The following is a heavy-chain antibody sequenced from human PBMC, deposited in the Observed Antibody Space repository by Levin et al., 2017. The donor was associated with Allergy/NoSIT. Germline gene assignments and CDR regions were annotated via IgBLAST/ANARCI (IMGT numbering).Heavy chain of an antibody. D-gene: IGHD6-13*01. J-gene: IGHJ4*02. CDR1: GFTVSSHY. CDR3: ARGFGSSTSWPYY. CDR2: LYSGGST. V-gene: IGHV3-66*01. Sequence: PGESLKISCAASGFTVSSHYMNWVRQAPGKGLEWVSLLYSGGSTYYTDSVKGRFIISRDNSKNTVYLQMNKMRVDDTAVYYCARGFGSSTSWPYYWGQGTLVTVSS.